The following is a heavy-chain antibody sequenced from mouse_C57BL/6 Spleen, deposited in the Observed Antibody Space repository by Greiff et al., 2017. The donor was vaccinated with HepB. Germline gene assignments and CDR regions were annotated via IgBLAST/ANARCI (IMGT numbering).Heavy chain of an antibody. D-gene: IGHD1-1*01. CDR1: GYTFTSYW. CDR2: IDPYSGGT. CDR3: ARDGSSYFDY. J-gene: IGHJ2*01. Sequence: QVQLQQPGAELVKPGASVKLSCKASGYTFTSYWMHWVKQRPGRGLEWIGRIDPYSGGTNYNEKFKSKATLTVDKTSSTAYMQLSSLTSEDSAVYYCARDGSSYFDYWGKGTTLTVSS. V-gene: IGHV1-72*01.